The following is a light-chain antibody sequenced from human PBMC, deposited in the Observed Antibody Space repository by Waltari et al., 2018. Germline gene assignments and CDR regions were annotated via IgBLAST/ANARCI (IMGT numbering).Light chain of an antibody. V-gene: IGLV1-51*01. CDR2: DNN. CDR1: SSNIGNNY. J-gene: IGLJ2*01. CDR3: GTWDTSLSKV. Sequence: QSVLTPPPSVSAAPGQKVTISCSGTSSNIGNNYVSWYQQFPGAAPKVLIHDNNKRPSGIPDRFSGSKSGTSATLVITGLQTGDEADYYCGTWDTSLSKVFGGGTKLTVL.